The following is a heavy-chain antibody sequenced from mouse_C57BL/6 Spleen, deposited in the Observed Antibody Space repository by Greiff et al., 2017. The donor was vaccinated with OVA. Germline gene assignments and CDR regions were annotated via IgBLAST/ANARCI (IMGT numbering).Heavy chain of an antibody. CDR3: AKILTNPRSYAMDY. J-gene: IGHJ4*01. D-gene: IGHD2-10*02. Sequence: QVQLQQSGPGLVQPSQSLSITCTVSGFSLTSYGVHWVRQSPGKGLEWLGVIWRGGSTDYNAAFMSRLSITKDNSKSQVFFKMNSLQADDTAIYYCAKILTNPRSYAMDYWGQGTSVTVSS. CDR2: IWRGGST. CDR1: GFSLTSYG. V-gene: IGHV2-5*01.